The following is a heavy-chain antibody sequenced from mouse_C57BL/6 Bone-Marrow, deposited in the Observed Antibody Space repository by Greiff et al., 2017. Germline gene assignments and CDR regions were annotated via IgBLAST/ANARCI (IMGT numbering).Heavy chain of an antibody. CDR1: GYTFTSYW. J-gene: IGHJ3*01. Sequence: EVQLQQSGTVLARPGASVKMSCKTSGYTFTSYWMHWVKQRPGQGLEWIGAIYPGNSDTSYNQKFKGKAKLTAVTSASTAYMELSSLTNEDSAVYYCTRDSITTVVAEGFAYWGQGTLVTVSA. CDR3: TRDSITTVVAEGFAY. V-gene: IGHV1-5*01. D-gene: IGHD1-1*01. CDR2: IYPGNSDT.